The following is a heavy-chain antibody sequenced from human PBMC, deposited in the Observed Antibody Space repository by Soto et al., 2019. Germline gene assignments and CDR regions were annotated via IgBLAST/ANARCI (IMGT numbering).Heavy chain of an antibody. D-gene: IGHD3-9*01. V-gene: IGHV4-59*01. CDR1: GGSISSSY. CDR3: VRCNFDILTGYYAFDI. Sequence: QVQLQESGPGLVKPSETLSLTCTVSGGSISSSYWSWIRQPPGKGLEYIGYIYHSGSINYNPSLKSRVTISLDTSKNQFSLKLSSVTAADTAVYYCVRCNFDILTGYYAFDIWGQGTMVTVSS. J-gene: IGHJ3*02. CDR2: IYHSGSI.